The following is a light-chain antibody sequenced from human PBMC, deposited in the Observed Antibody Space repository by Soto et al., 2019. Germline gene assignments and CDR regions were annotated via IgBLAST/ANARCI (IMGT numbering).Light chain of an antibody. V-gene: IGKV1-39*01. J-gene: IGKJ1*01. Sequence: DIQMTQSPSSLSAFAGDRVTITCRAGQSIGTSLNWYQQKVGKAPKLLIYITSTLQSGVPSRFSGSGSGTDFTLTISSLQPEDFATYYCQQSYSTLSWTFGQGTKVDIK. CDR1: QSIGTS. CDR3: QQSYSTLSWT. CDR2: ITS.